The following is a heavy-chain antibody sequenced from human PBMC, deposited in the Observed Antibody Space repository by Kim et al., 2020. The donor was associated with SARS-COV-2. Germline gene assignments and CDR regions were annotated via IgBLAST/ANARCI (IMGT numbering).Heavy chain of an antibody. V-gene: IGHV3-72*01. D-gene: IGHD3-22*01. CDR1: GFTFSDHY. CDR3: ARENYDSSGYYYYYYGVDV. Sequence: GGSLRLSCAASGFTFSDHYMDWVRQAPGKGLEWVGRIRNKANSHTTEYAAYVKGRFTISREDSKNSLYLQMNSLKIEDTAVYYCARENYDSSGYYYYYYGVDVWGQGTTVTVSS. CDR2: IRNKANSHTT. J-gene: IGHJ6*02.